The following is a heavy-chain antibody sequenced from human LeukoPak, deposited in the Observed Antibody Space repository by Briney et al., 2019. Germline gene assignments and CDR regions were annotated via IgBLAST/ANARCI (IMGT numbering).Heavy chain of an antibody. CDR3: AKDIRVWGSYRYPCLDY. CDR2: ISYDGDNK. J-gene: IGHJ4*02. Sequence: GGSLRLSCAASGFSFSIYGMHGVRQAPGKGREWGAVISYDGDNKYYADSVNGRFTISRDNSKNTLSLQMASLRAEDTAVYYCAKDIRVWGSYRYPCLDYWGQGTLVTVSA. V-gene: IGHV3-30*18. D-gene: IGHD3-16*02. CDR1: GFSFSIYG.